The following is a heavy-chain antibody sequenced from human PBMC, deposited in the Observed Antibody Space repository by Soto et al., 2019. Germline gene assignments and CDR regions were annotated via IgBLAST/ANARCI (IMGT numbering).Heavy chain of an antibody. CDR1: GFTFSSYA. CDR2: ISDNGAST. Sequence: VGSLRLSCASSGFTFSSYAVSWVRQSPGKWLEWVSAISDNGASTYYADSVKGRFTLSRDNSKNTLYLQMNSLRAEDTAVYYCAKKLVAGRDYYAMEVWGQGTTVTVSS. CDR3: AKKLVAGRDYYAMEV. D-gene: IGHD6-19*01. J-gene: IGHJ6*02. V-gene: IGHV3-23*01.